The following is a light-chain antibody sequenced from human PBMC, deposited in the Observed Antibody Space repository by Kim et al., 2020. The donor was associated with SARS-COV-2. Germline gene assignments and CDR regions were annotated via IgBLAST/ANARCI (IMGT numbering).Light chain of an antibody. J-gene: IGKJ1*01. Sequence: EIVLTQSPGTLSLSPGERATLSCRASQSVGGYLAWYQQKPDQAPRLLIYDTSTRATDIPDRFSGSGSGTDFSLTISRLEPEDFAVFYWHQYGSSPTFGQGNKVDIK. CDR2: DTS. CDR3: HQYGSSPT. CDR1: QSVGGY. V-gene: IGKV3-20*01.